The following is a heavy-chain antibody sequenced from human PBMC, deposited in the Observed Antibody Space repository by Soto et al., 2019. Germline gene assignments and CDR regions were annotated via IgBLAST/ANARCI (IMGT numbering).Heavy chain of an antibody. D-gene: IGHD2-2*01. V-gene: IGHV1-69*01. CDR3: ARDCSSTNCPNFYYYGMDV. Sequence: QVQLVQSGAEVKDPGSSVKVSCKASGDTFSNYAISWVRQAPGQGLEWMGGIIPIFDTAKYAQKFQGRVTITADESTTTAYMELSSLRSEDTAVYYCARDCSSTNCPNFYYYGMDVWGQGTTVTVSS. J-gene: IGHJ6*02. CDR2: IIPIFDTA. CDR1: GDTFSNYA.